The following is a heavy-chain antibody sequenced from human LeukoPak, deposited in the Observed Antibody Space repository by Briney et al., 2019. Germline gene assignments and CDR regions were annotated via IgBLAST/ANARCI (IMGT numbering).Heavy chain of an antibody. V-gene: IGHV1-18*01. CDR2: LSTDNGDT. J-gene: IGHJ4*02. CDR1: AYTFTRYG. CDR3: ARHGGIGPKRDYFDY. Sequence: ASVKVSCKASAYTFTRYGISWVRQAPGQGLEWMGWLSTDNGDTNYAQKFQGRVTMTTDTSTTTAHMELRSLTSDDTAIYYCARHGGIGPKRDYFDYWGPGTLVTVSS. D-gene: IGHD3-16*01.